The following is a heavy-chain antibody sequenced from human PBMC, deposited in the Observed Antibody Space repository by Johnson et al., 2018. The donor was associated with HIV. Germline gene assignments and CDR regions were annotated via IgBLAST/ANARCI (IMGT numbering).Heavy chain of an antibody. CDR3: ARSTGPYSTYYYDSPDPDAFDI. Sequence: VQLVESGGGVVRPGGSLRLSCAPSGFTFDDYGMSWVRQAPGKGLEWVSGINWNGGNTSYADSVKGRFTISRDNAKNSLYLQMNILRAEDTAVYYCARSTGPYSTYYYDSPDPDAFDIWGQGTMVTVSS. V-gene: IGHV3-20*04. J-gene: IGHJ3*02. D-gene: IGHD3-22*01. CDR1: GFTFDDYG. CDR2: INWNGGNT.